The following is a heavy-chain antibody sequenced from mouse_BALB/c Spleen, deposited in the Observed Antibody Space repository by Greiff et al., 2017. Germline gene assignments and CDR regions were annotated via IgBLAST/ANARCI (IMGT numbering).Heavy chain of an antibody. V-gene: IGHV1S137*01. CDR2: ISTYYGDA. D-gene: IGHD2-4*01. CDR3: ARWYYDYDYAMDY. CDR1: GYTFTDYA. J-gene: IGHJ4*01. Sequence: VQLQQSGAELVRPGVSVKISCKGSGYTFTDYAMHWVKQSHAKSLEWIGVISTYYGDASYNQKFKGKATMTVDKSSSTAYMELARLTSEDSAVYYCARWYYDYDYAMDYWGQGTSVTVSS.